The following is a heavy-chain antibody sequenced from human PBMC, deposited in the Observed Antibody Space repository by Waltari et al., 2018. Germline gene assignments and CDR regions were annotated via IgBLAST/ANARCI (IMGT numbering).Heavy chain of an antibody. CDR3: ARGRDLVGATRH. J-gene: IGHJ4*02. D-gene: IGHD1-26*01. V-gene: IGHV1-69*13. Sequence: QVQLVQSGAAMKKPGSSVKVSCKASGGTFSSYAISWVRQAPGQGLEWMGGISPMLGKANDAQKFQGRVTITADESTSTAYMELSSLISEDTAVYYCARGRDLVGATRHWGQGTLVTVSS. CDR2: ISPMLGKA. CDR1: GGTFSSYA.